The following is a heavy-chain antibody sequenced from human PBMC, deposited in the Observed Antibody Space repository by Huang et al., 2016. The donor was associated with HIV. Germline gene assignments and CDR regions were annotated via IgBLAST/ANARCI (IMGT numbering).Heavy chain of an antibody. CDR3: AREFCGGDCFRSRDAFDI. D-gene: IGHD2-21*02. CDR1: GFTVSSHY. CDR2: IHNGGNT. J-gene: IGHJ3*02. V-gene: IGHV3-53*01. Sequence: EVQLVESGGGLIQPGGSLRLSCAVSGFTVSSHYMSWVRQAPGKGLEGVSVIHNGGNTYYADSVKGRFAISRDNFKNTLYLQMNSLRAEDTAVYYCAREFCGGDCFRSRDAFDIWGQGTMVTVAS.